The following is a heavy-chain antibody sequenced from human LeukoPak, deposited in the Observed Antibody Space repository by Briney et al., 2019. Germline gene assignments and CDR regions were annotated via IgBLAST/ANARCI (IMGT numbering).Heavy chain of an antibody. J-gene: IGHJ6*02. CDR2: INHSGST. D-gene: IGHD3-16*01. Sequence: PSETQSLTCAVYGGSFSGYYWSWIRQPPGKGLEWIGEINHSGSTNYNPSLKSRVTISVDTSKNQFSLKLSSVTAADTAVYYCARGGDSGLEYYYGMDVWGQGTTVTVSS. CDR3: ARGGDSGLEYYYGMDV. CDR1: GGSFSGYY. V-gene: IGHV4-34*01.